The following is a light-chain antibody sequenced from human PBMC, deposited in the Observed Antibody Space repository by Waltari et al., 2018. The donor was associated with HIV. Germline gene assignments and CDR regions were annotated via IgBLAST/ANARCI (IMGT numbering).Light chain of an antibody. J-gene: IGLJ3*02. CDR1: RRDVAGYTY. CDR3: SSYTSSSTLV. Sequence: QSALTQPASVSGSPGQSITIPCHGTRRDVAGYTYVPWYQQHPGKSPKLTIYDVSNRPSGVSNRFSGSKSGNTASLTISGLQAEDEADYYCSSYTSSSTLVFGGGTKLTVL. V-gene: IGLV2-14*03. CDR2: DVS.